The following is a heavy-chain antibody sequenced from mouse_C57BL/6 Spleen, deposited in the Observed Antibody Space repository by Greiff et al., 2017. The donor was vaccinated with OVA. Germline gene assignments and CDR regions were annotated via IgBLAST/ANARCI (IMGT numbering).Heavy chain of an antibody. J-gene: IGHJ4*01. CDR2: FYPGSGSI. CDR3: ARPEAPYYYGNPSHAMDY. Sequence: QVQLQQSGAELVKPGASVKLSCKASGYTFTEYTIHWVKQRSGQGLEWIGWFYPGSGSIKYNEKFKDKATLTADKSSSTVYMELSRLTSEDSAVYFCARPEAPYYYGNPSHAMDYWGQGTSVTVSS. D-gene: IGHD1-1*01. CDR1: GYTFTEYT. V-gene: IGHV1-62-2*01.